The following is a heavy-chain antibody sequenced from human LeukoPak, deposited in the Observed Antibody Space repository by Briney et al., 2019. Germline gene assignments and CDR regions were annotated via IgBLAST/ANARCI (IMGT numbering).Heavy chain of an antibody. D-gene: IGHD2-15*01. CDR2: INPSGGST. Sequence: ASVKVSCKASGYTFTSYYMHWVRQAPGQGLEWMGIINPSGGSTSYAQKLQGRVTMTTDTSTSTAYMELRSLRSDDTAVYYCASSLPYLGYCSGGSCYDAFDIWGQGTMVTVSS. CDR3: ASSLPYLGYCSGGSCYDAFDI. CDR1: GYTFTSYY. J-gene: IGHJ3*02. V-gene: IGHV1-46*01.